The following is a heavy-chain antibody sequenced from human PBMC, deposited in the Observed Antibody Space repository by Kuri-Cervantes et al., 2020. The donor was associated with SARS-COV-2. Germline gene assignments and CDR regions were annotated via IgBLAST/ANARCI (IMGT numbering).Heavy chain of an antibody. J-gene: IGHJ1*01. D-gene: IGHD3-10*01. Sequence: SVKVSCKASGGTFSSYAISWVRQAPGQGLEWMGGIIPIFGTANYAQKFQGRVTITTDESTSTAYMELSSLRSDDTAVYYCARDGSKGKYFQHWGQGTLVTVSS. CDR1: GGTFSSYA. CDR2: IIPIFGTA. CDR3: ARDGSKGKYFQH. V-gene: IGHV1-69*05.